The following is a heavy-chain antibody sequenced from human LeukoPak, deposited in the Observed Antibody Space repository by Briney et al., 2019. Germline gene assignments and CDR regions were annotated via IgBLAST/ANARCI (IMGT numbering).Heavy chain of an antibody. J-gene: IGHJ5*02. V-gene: IGHV4-39*07. CDR2: VYYSGST. CDR1: GGSISCSSYY. CDR3: ARETGYYDSSGYSNWFDP. D-gene: IGHD3-22*01. Sequence: PSETLSLTCTVPGGSISCSSYYWGWIRQPPGKGLEWVGSVYYSGSTYYNPSLKSRATISVDTSKKQFSLKLSSVTAADTAVYYCARETGYYDSSGYSNWFDPWGQGTLVTVSS.